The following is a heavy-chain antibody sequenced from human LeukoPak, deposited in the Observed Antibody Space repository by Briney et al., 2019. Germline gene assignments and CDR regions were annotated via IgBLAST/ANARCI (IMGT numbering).Heavy chain of an antibody. CDR1: GGTFSSYA. D-gene: IGHD6-13*01. Sequence: ASVKVSCKASGGTFSSYAISWVRQAPGQGLEWMGGIILIFGTANYAQKFQGRVTITADESTSTAYMELSSLRSEDTAVYYCARDGAAGTPPSFFFDPWGQGTLVTVSS. V-gene: IGHV1-69*13. CDR2: IILIFGTA. CDR3: ARDGAAGTPPSFFFDP. J-gene: IGHJ5*02.